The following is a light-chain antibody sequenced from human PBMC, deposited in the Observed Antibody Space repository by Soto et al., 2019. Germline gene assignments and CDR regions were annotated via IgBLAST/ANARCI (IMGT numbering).Light chain of an antibody. CDR1: SSDVGGYNY. Sequence: QSALTQPASVSGSPGQSITISCTGTSSDVGGYNYVSWYQQHPGKAPQLMIYDVSNRPSGVSNRFSGAKSGNTASLTISGLQAEAEADYYCSSYTSSSTLRVFGTGTKVTVL. J-gene: IGLJ1*01. CDR3: SSYTSSSTLRV. CDR2: DVS. V-gene: IGLV2-14*01.